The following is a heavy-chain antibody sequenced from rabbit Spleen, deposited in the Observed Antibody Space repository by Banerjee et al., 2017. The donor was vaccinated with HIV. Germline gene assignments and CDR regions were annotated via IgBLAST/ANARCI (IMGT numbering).Heavy chain of an antibody. D-gene: IGHD1-1*01. V-gene: IGHV1S7*01. CDR2: IGAGSGTT. CDR1: GFDFSSYY. CDR3: ARHRASASGWYIDL. J-gene: IGHJ4*01. Sequence: QLKESGGGLVQPGGSLKLSCKASGFDFSSYYMSWVRQAPGKGLEWIGCIGAGSGTTYYASWVNGRFTISSDNAQNTVDLQMHSLTAADTATYFCARHRASASGWYIDLWGPGTLVTVS.